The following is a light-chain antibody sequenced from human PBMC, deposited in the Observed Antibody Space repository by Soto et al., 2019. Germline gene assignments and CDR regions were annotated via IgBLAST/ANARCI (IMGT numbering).Light chain of an antibody. CDR1: ESISTW. J-gene: IGKJ4*02. CDR2: GAS. Sequence: DIQMTQSPSTLSASVGARVPITCRARESISTWLAWYQQKDGKAPKLLMHGASRLESGVPSRFSGSGSGTDVTLTIRRLVHADVVVYYGEPCGGSGRLGEGTKVEIK. CDR3: EPCGGSGR. V-gene: IGKV1-5*01.